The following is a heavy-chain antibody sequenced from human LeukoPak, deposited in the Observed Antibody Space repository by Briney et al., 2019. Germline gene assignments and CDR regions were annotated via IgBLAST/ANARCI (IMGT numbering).Heavy chain of an antibody. J-gene: IGHJ5*02. D-gene: IGHD2-2*01. Sequence: ASVKVSCKASGGTFSSYAISWVRQAPGQGLEWMGGIIPIFGTANYAQKFQGRVTITVDKSTSTAYMELSSLRSEDTAVYYCARERYVVVVPAARLFDPWGQGTLVTVSS. CDR3: ARERYVVVVPAARLFDP. CDR2: IIPIFGTA. V-gene: IGHV1-69*06. CDR1: GGTFSSYA.